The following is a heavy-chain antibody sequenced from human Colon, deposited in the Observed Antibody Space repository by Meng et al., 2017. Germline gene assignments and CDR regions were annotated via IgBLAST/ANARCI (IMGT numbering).Heavy chain of an antibody. CDR3: ARDNLLTSGSRFCFDY. CDR2: IYYTGTT. V-gene: IGHV4-61*08. CDR1: GGSVTITGYY. Sequence: QVRLQESGPGLVRPSETLSLTCTVSGGSVTITGYYWSWIRQSPGKGLEWIGYIYYTGTTNYNPSLKSRVTISVDTSKNQFSLKLCSVTPADTAVYFCARDNLLTSGSRFCFDYWGQGALVTVSS. D-gene: IGHD6-19*01. J-gene: IGHJ4*02.